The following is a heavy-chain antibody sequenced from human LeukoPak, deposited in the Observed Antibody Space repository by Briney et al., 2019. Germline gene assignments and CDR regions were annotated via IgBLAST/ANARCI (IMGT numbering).Heavy chain of an antibody. J-gene: IGHJ3*02. CDR3: ARVDYYDSSGYRRAFDI. V-gene: IGHV1-18*01. CDR2: ISAYNGNT. Sequence: APVKVSCKASGYTFTSYGISWVRQAPGQGLEWMGWISAYNGNTNYAQKLQGRVTMTTDTSTSTAYMELRSLRSDDTAVYYCARVDYYDSSGYRRAFDIWGQGTMVTVSS. CDR1: GYTFTSYG. D-gene: IGHD3-22*01.